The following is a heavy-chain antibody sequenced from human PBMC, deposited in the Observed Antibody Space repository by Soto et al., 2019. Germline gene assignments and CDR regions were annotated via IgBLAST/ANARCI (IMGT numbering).Heavy chain of an antibody. V-gene: IGHV4-39*01. CDR2: IYYSGST. J-gene: IGHJ5*02. Sequence: SETLSLTCTVSGGSTSSSSYYWGWIRQPPGKGLEWIGSIYYSGSTYYNPSLKSRVTISVDTSKNQFSLKLSSVTAADTAVYYCARRPQQRGAVGWFDPWGQGTLVTVSS. CDR3: ARRPQQRGAVGWFDP. CDR1: GGSTSSSSYY. D-gene: IGHD1-26*01.